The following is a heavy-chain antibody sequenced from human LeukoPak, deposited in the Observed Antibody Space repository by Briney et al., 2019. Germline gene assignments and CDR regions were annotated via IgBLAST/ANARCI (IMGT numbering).Heavy chain of an antibody. J-gene: IGHJ4*02. CDR3: AKSYGANFFDL. Sequence: GGSVRLSCAASGFNFSSYGMHWLRQAQGKGLEWVAFARYDGMGKYYADSVKGRFTISRDNSKDTLYLQINSLIIDDTAVYYCAKSYGANFFDLRGKGTLVTVSS. CDR1: GFNFSSYG. D-gene: IGHD4-23*01. V-gene: IGHV3-30*02. CDR2: ARYDGMGK.